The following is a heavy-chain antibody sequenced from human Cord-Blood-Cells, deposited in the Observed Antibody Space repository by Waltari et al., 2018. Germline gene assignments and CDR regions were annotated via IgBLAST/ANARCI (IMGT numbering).Heavy chain of an antibody. Sequence: EVQLVESGGGLIQPGGSLRLSCAASGFTVSSNYMSWVRQAPGKGLEWVSVNYSGGSTYYADSVKGRFTISRDNSKNTLYLQMNSLRAEDTAVYYCARIWFGELPDYWGQGTLVTVSS. CDR2: NYSGGST. V-gene: IGHV3-53*01. J-gene: IGHJ4*02. CDR1: GFTVSSNY. CDR3: ARIWFGELPDY. D-gene: IGHD3-10*01.